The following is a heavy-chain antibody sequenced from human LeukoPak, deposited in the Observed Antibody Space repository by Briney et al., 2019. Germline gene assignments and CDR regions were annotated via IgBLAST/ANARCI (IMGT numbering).Heavy chain of an antibody. CDR2: INHSGST. V-gene: IGHV4-34*01. J-gene: IGHJ3*02. D-gene: IGHD3-22*01. Sequence: SETLSLTCAVYGGSFSGYYWSWIRQPPGKGLEWIGEINHSGSTYYNASLKSRVTISVDTSKNQFSLKLRSVTAADTAVYYCARHDSSGPYNAFDIWGQGTMVTVSS. CDR3: ARHDSSGPYNAFDI. CDR1: GGSFSGYY.